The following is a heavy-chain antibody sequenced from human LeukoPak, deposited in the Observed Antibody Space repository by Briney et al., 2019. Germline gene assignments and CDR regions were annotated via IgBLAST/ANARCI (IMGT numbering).Heavy chain of an antibody. D-gene: IGHD2-2*01. CDR1: GYTFTGYY. Sequence: ASVKVSCKASGYTFTGYYMHWVRQAPGQGLEWMGWINPNSGGTNYAQKFQGRGTMTRDTSISTAYMELSRLRSDDTAVYYCARKEYCSSTSCYHNWFDPWGQGTLVTVSS. V-gene: IGHV1-2*02. J-gene: IGHJ5*02. CDR3: ARKEYCSSTSCYHNWFDP. CDR2: INPNSGGT.